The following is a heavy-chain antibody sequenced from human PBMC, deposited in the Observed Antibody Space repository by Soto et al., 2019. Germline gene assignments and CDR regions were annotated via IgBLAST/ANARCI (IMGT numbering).Heavy chain of an antibody. D-gene: IGHD1-1*01. CDR3: ARDPRGNWNPNFDY. V-gene: IGHV3-74*01. CDR2: IDGDGTTT. J-gene: IGHJ4*02. Sequence: PGGSLRLSCAASGVPLSTSRMHWVRQAPGEGLVWVAHIDGDGTTTNYADSVKGRFTISRDHAMNTVYLQMNSLRAEDTAMYYCARDPRGNWNPNFDYWGQGTLVTVSS. CDR1: GVPLSTSR.